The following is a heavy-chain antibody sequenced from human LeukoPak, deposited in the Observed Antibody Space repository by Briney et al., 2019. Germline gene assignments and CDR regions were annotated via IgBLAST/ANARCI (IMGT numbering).Heavy chain of an antibody. CDR2: ISYDGSNK. V-gene: IGHV3-30*18. J-gene: IGHJ6*02. D-gene: IGHD3-22*01. Sequence: GGSLRLSWAASGFTFSSYGMHWVRHAPGKGLEWVAVISYDGSNKYYADSVKGRFTISRDNSKNTLYLQMNSLRAEDTAVYYCAKEGYYDSSGWGNSMDVWGQGTTVTVSS. CDR3: AKEGYYDSSGWGNSMDV. CDR1: GFTFSSYG.